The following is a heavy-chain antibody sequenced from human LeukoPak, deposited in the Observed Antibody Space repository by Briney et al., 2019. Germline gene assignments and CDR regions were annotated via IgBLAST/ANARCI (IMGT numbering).Heavy chain of an antibody. D-gene: IGHD2-15*01. J-gene: IGHJ5*02. CDR3: AISLGYCSGGSCYDWFDP. CDR1: GGSVSSGSYY. CDR2: IYYSGST. V-gene: IGHV4-61*01. Sequence: PSETLSLTCTVSGGSVSSGSYYWSWIRQPPGKGLEWIGYIYYSGSTYYNPSLKSRVTISVDTSKNQFSLKLSSVTAADTAVYYCAISLGYCSGGSCYDWFDPWGQGTLVTVSS.